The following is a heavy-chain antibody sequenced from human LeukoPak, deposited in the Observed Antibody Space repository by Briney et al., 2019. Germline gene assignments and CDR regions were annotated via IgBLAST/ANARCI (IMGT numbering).Heavy chain of an antibody. J-gene: IGHJ4*02. V-gene: IGHV1-2*02. CDR2: INPNSGGT. Sequence: EASVKVSCKASGYTFTGYYMHWVRQAPGQGLEWMGWINPNSGGTNYAQKFQGRVTMTRDTSISTAYMELSRLRSDDTAVYYCARDGSYDSSGYYFFYYFDYWGQGTLVTVSS. D-gene: IGHD3-22*01. CDR3: ARDGSYDSSGYYFFYYFDY. CDR1: GYTFTGYY.